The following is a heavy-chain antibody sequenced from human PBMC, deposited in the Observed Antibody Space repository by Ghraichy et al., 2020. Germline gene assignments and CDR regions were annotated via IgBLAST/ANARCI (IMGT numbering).Heavy chain of an antibody. J-gene: IGHJ4*02. Sequence: GSLRLSCAASGFAFSDYGMHWVRQAPGKGLEWVAGISFHGRDQVYAESVKGRFTVSRDNSKNTMYLQLDSLRLEDTAIYYCGKDSTKTRYTSGWPQDYWGQGTMVTVSS. CDR3: GKDSTKTRYTSGWPQDY. D-gene: IGHD6-19*01. V-gene: IGHV3-33*03. CDR2: ISFHGRDQ. CDR1: GFAFSDYG.